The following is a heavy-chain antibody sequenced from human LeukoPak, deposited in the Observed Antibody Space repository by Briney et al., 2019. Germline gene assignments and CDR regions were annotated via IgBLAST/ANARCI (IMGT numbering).Heavy chain of an antibody. CDR2: INQGGST. D-gene: IGHD6-13*01. V-gene: IGHV4-34*01. CDR1: GGSFSGYY. Sequence: SGTLSLTCAVYGGSFSGYYWSWIRPPPGKGREGIGDINQGGSTNYNPSIKSRVTISVDTSKDQFSLKLSSVTAADTAVYYCASRIAAARSATGRYKDYWYFDLWGRGTLVTVSS. CDR3: ASRIAAARSATGRYKDYWYFDL. J-gene: IGHJ2*01.